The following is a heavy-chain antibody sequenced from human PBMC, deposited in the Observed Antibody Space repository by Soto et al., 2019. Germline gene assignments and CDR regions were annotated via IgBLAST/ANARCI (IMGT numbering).Heavy chain of an antibody. CDR1: GGSISSGGYS. CDR3: ARDYYGSGSSRFDP. CDR2: IYHSGST. D-gene: IGHD3-10*01. V-gene: IGHV4-30-2*01. J-gene: IGHJ5*02. Sequence: SETLSLTCAVSGGSISSGGYSWSWIRQPPGKGLEWIGYIYHSGSTYYNPSLKSRVTISVDRSKNQFSLELSSVTAADTAVYYCARDYYGSGSSRFDPWGQGTLVTVS.